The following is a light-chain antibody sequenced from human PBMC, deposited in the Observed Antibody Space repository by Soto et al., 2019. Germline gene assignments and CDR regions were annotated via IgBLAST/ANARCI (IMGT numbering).Light chain of an antibody. Sequence: EIVLTQSPGTLSLSPGERATLSCRASQSVSSSYLAWYQQKAGQAPRLLIYGASSRATGIPDRFSGSGSETDFSLNISSLEPEDVAVYYCQQYGSSPWTFGQGTKVEIK. V-gene: IGKV3-20*01. CDR1: QSVSSSY. J-gene: IGKJ1*01. CDR3: QQYGSSPWT. CDR2: GAS.